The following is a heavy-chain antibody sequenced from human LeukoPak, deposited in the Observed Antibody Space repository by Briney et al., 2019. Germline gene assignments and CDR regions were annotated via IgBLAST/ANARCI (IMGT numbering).Heavy chain of an antibody. CDR1: GFIFSGYG. Sequence: PGGSLRLSCVASGFIFSGYGMHWVRQAPGKGLEWVAVIWYDGSNKYYADSVKGRFTISRDNSKNTLYLQMNSLRAEDTAVFYCARGNFRRYVYNFVYWVEGGLVTVRS. J-gene: IGHJ4*02. CDR2: IWYDGSNK. D-gene: IGHD5-24*01. CDR3: ARGNFRRYVYNFVY. V-gene: IGHV3-33*01.